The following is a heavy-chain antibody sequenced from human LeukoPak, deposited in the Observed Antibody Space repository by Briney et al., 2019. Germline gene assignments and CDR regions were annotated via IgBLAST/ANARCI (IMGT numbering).Heavy chain of an antibody. D-gene: IGHD3-3*01. V-gene: IGHV5-51*01. J-gene: IGHJ4*02. CDR3: ARQHYDLNPLSGEFDY. CDR1: GYSFTSYW. Sequence: GESLKISCKGSGYSFTSYWIGWVRQMPGKGLEWMGIIYPGDSDTRYSPSFQGQVTIPADKSISTAYLQWSSLKASDTAMYYCARQHYDLNPLSGEFDYWGQGTLVTVSS. CDR2: IYPGDSDT.